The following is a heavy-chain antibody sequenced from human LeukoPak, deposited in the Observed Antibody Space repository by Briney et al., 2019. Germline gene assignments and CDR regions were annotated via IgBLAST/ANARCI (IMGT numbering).Heavy chain of an antibody. J-gene: IGHJ5*02. V-gene: IGHV3-15*01. Sequence: PGGSLRLSCAASGFTFGSAWMIWVRQAPGKGLEWVGRIKRRTDGGITDYAASVKGRFTISRDDSKNTLYLQMNSLQTEDTAVYYCSTSVAGSGSPWGQGTLVTVSS. D-gene: IGHD6-19*01. CDR2: IKRRTDGGIT. CDR1: GFTFGSAW. CDR3: STSVAGSGSP.